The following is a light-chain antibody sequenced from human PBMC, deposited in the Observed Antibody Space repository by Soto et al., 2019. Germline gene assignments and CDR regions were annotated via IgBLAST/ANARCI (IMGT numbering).Light chain of an antibody. Sequence: QSALTQPASVSGSPGQSITISCTGTSSDVGGYDFASWFQQHPGKAPKLMIYDVSNRPSGVSNRFSGSKSGNTASLTISGLQAEGEADYYCSSYTASSTLVFGGGTQLTVL. J-gene: IGLJ2*01. CDR3: SSYTASSTLV. V-gene: IGLV2-14*01. CDR2: DVS. CDR1: SSDVGGYDF.